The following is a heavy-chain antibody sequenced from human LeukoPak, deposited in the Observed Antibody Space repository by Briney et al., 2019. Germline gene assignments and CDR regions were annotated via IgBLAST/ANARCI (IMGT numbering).Heavy chain of an antibody. CDR2: ISSSSSYI. D-gene: IGHD5-12*01. Sequence: GGSLRLSCVASGFTFSSYSMNWVRQAPGKGLEWVSSISSSSSYIYYADSVKGRFTISRDNAKNSLYLQMNSLRAEDTAVYYCAREFSYSGYDPTPYYWGQGTLVTVSS. CDR1: GFTFSSYS. CDR3: AREFSYSGYDPTPYY. V-gene: IGHV3-21*01. J-gene: IGHJ4*02.